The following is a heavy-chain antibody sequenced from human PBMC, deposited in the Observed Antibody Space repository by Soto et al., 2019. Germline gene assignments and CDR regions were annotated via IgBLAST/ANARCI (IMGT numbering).Heavy chain of an antibody. V-gene: IGHV3-30-3*01. CDR3: ARSRGIAAPPRWVAFDI. Sequence: QVQLVESGGGVVQPGRSLRLSCAASGFTFSSYAMHWVRQAPGKGLEWVAVISYDGSNKYYADSVKGRFTISRDNSKNPLYLQMNSLRAEDTAVYYCARSRGIAAPPRWVAFDIWGQGTMVTVSS. J-gene: IGHJ3*02. D-gene: IGHD6-6*01. CDR1: GFTFSSYA. CDR2: ISYDGSNK.